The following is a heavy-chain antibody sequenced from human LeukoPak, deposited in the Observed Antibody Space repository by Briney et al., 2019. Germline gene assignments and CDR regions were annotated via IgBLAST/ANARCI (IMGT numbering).Heavy chain of an antibody. V-gene: IGHV3-23*01. Sequence: QSGGSLRLSCAASGFTFSSYAMSWVRQAPGKGLEWVSAISGSGGSTYYADSVKGRFTISRDNSKNTLYLQMNSLRAEDTAVYYCARVVGATDAFDIWGQGTMVTVSS. D-gene: IGHD1-26*01. CDR2: ISGSGGST. CDR3: ARVVGATDAFDI. J-gene: IGHJ3*02. CDR1: GFTFSSYA.